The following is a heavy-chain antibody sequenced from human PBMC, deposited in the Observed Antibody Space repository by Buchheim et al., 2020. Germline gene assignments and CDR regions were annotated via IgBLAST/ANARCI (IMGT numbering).Heavy chain of an antibody. Sequence: QVQLVESGGGVVQPGRSLRLSCAASGFTFSSYGMHWVRQAPGKGLEWVAVISYDGSNKYYADSVKGRFTISRDTSKTTLYLQMNSLRAEDTAVYYCAKAVAGAFDYWGQGTL. D-gene: IGHD6-19*01. CDR2: ISYDGSNK. CDR3: AKAVAGAFDY. CDR1: GFTFSSYG. V-gene: IGHV3-30*18. J-gene: IGHJ4*02.